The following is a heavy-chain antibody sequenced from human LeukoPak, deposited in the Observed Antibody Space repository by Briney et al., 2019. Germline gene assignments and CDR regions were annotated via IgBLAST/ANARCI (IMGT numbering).Heavy chain of an antibody. Sequence: ASVKVSCKASGGTFSSYAISWVRQAPGQGLEWMGGIIPIFGTANYAQKFQGRVTITADESTSTAYMELSSLRSEDTAVYYCASLTDQYCSSTSCYYYYYMDVWGKGTTVTVSS. CDR3: ASLTDQYCSSTSCYYYYYMDV. J-gene: IGHJ6*03. V-gene: IGHV1-69*13. CDR2: IIPIFGTA. CDR1: GGTFSSYA. D-gene: IGHD2-2*01.